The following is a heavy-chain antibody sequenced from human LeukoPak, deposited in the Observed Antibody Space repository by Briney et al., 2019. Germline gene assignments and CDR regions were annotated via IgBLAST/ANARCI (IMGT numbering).Heavy chain of an antibody. CDR3: AKSYSYYHMDD. J-gene: IGHJ6*03. CDR1: GFTFSSYS. V-gene: IGHV3-21*04. Sequence: AGGSLRLSCAASGFTFSSYSMNWVRQAPGKGLEWVSSISSSSSYIYYADSVKGRFTISRDNARNSLYLQMNSLRGDDTAVYYCAKSYSYYHMDDWGKGTAVTVSS. CDR2: ISSSSSYI.